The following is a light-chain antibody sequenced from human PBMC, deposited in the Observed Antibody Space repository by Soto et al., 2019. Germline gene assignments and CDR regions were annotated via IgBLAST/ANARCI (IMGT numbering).Light chain of an antibody. Sequence: DIQRTQSPSTLSASVGDSVTIACRASQSISSWLAWYQQKPGIAPKLLISDASSLESGVPSRFSGSGSGTEFTLTISSLQPDDFATYYCQPYETSPAFGQEPKADIK. CDR3: QPYETSPA. V-gene: IGKV1-5*01. CDR2: DAS. J-gene: IGKJ1*01. CDR1: QSISSW.